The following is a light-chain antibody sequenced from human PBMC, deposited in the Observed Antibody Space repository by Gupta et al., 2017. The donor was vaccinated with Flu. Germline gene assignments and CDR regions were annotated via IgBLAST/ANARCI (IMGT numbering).Light chain of an antibody. V-gene: IGKV1-39*01. Sequence: PSSLSASVGDRITITCRASQSLDNYLNWYQQKPGKVPKLLISVASSLQSGVPLRFSGSGFGTEFTLTITRLQPDDFATYYCQQSLRTPWTFGQGTRVEI. CDR2: VAS. CDR1: QSLDNY. J-gene: IGKJ1*01. CDR3: QQSLRTPWT.